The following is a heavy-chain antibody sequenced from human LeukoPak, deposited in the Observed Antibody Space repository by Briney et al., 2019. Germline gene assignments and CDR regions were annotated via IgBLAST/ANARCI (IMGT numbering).Heavy chain of an antibody. CDR1: GDTPSINSPA. Sequence: SQALSLTRAISGDTPSINSPASTSIRRSPSSGLEWQGRTYYRSKWYNDYAVSVKSRITINPDTSKNQFSLQLNSVTPEDTAVYYCARQEVGAIGFDYWGQGTLVTVSS. D-gene: IGHD1-26*01. J-gene: IGHJ4*02. CDR3: ARQEVGAIGFDY. V-gene: IGHV6-1*01. CDR2: TYYRSKWYN.